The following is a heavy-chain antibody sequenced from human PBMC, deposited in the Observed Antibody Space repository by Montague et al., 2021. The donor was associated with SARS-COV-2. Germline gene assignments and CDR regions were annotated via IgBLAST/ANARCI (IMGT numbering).Heavy chain of an antibody. Sequence: SETLSLTCTVSGGSLSPYHWTWIRMPPGKGLERIGRVHNNFIVDYNPSLKSNRTISVDPPKNKFYLTLNSMNIADTAVYYCARLTYCKSGGCDRNCYFDLWGQGILVTVAS. CDR2: VHNNFIV. D-gene: IGHD2/OR15-2a*01. CDR3: ARLTYCKSGGCDRNCYFDL. V-gene: IGHV4-4*07. CDR1: GGSLSPYH. J-gene: IGHJ4*02.